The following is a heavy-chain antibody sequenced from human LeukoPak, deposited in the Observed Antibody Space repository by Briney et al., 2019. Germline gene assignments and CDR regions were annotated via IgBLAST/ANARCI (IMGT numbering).Heavy chain of an antibody. CDR3: ARVPPFYDSSGYYPQPLDY. D-gene: IGHD3-22*01. V-gene: IGHV1-69*04. Sequence: GASVKVSCKASGGTFSNYGISWVRQAPGQGLEWMGRITPILDMANYAQRFQGRVTITADKSTTTAYMELNSLRSEDTAVYYCARVPPFYDSSGYYPQPLDYWGQGTLVTVSS. CDR1: GGTFSNYG. J-gene: IGHJ4*02. CDR2: ITPILDMA.